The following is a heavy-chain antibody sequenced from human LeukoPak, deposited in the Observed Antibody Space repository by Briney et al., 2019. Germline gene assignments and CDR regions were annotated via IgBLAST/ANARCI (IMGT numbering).Heavy chain of an antibody. CDR3: AKDTLSSSCDY. D-gene: IGHD6-6*01. Sequence: GGSLRLSCAASGFIFSSYGTHWVRQAPGKGLEWVAFIRYDGSNKYYADSVKGRFTISRDNSKNTLYLQMNSLRAEDTAVYYCAKDTLSSSCDYWGQGTLVTVSS. V-gene: IGHV3-30*02. CDR1: GFIFSSYG. J-gene: IGHJ4*02. CDR2: IRYDGSNK.